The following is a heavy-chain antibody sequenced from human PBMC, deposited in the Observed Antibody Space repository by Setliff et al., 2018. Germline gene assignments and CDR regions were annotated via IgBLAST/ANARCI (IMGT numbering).Heavy chain of an antibody. V-gene: IGHV3-23*01. J-gene: IGHJ5*02. CDR3: AKNGFGVVALGVNNWFDP. D-gene: IGHD3-10*01. Sequence: PGGSLRLSCAASGLTFSSYAMSWVRQAPGKGLEWVSAISGSGGSTYCADSVKGRFTISRDNSKNTLYLQMNSLRAEDTAVYYCAKNGFGVVALGVNNWFDPWGQGTLVTVSS. CDR1: GLTFSSYA. CDR2: ISGSGGST.